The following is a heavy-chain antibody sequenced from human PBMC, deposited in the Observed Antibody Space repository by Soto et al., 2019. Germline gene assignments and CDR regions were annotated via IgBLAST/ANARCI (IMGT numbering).Heavy chain of an antibody. Sequence: QVQLQESGPGLVKPSETLSLTCTVSGGSISSYYWSWIRQPPGKGLEWIGYIYYSGSTNYNPSLKSRVTISVDTSKNQFSLKLSSVTAADTAVYYCARSVKHDYSNYIPHWFDPWGQGTLVTVSS. J-gene: IGHJ5*02. D-gene: IGHD4-4*01. CDR1: GGSISSYY. CDR3: ARSVKHDYSNYIPHWFDP. V-gene: IGHV4-59*08. CDR2: IYYSGST.